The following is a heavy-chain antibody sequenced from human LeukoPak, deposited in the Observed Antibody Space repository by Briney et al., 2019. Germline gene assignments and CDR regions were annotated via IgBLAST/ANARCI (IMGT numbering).Heavy chain of an antibody. CDR2: ISGSGGST. Sequence: GGSLRPSCAASGFTFSSYAMSWVRQAPGKGLEWVSAISGSGGSTYYADSVKGRFTISRDNSKNTLYLLMNSLRAEDTAVYYCAKVVPAAIRPHRGDYWGQGTLVTVSS. V-gene: IGHV3-23*01. D-gene: IGHD2-2*02. CDR1: GFTFSSYA. CDR3: AKVVPAAIRPHRGDY. J-gene: IGHJ4*02.